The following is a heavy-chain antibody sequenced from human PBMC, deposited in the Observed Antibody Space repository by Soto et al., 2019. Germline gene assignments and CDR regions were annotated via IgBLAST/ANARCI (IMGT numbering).Heavy chain of an antibody. CDR1: GFTFGAYA. V-gene: IGHV3-23*01. Sequence: PGGSLRLSCAASGFTFGAYAVSWVRQAPGKGLEWVSSFSGSGGSTYYADSVKGRFTISRDNSKNTLYLRMDSLRAEDTAVYYCAKDGSYYDFDYWGQGTLVTVSS. CDR3: AKDGSYYDFDY. CDR2: FSGSGGST. J-gene: IGHJ4*02. D-gene: IGHD3-3*01.